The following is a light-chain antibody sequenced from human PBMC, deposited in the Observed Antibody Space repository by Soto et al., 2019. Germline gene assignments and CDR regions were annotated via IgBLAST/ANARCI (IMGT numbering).Light chain of an antibody. Sequence: EIVLTQSPATLSLSPGERATLSCRASQSVSSYLAWYQQKPGQAPRLLIYDASNRATGIPARFSGSGSGTDFTLTISSLEPEDFAVYYCQERSNWLLTFGPGTKVYI. CDR1: QSVSSY. CDR2: DAS. CDR3: QERSNWLLT. V-gene: IGKV3-11*01. J-gene: IGKJ3*01.